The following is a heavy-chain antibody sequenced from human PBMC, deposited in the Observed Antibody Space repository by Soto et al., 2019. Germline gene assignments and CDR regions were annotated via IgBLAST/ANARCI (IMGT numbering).Heavy chain of an antibody. CDR2: INWNGGST. Sequence: PGGSLRLSCAASGFTFDDYGMSWVRQAPGKGLEWVSGINWNGGSTGYADSVKGRFTISRDNAKNSLYLQMNSLRAEDTASYHCARILGSGSSVWGKGTTVTVSS. CDR3: ARILGSGSSV. J-gene: IGHJ6*04. V-gene: IGHV3-20*01. CDR1: GFTFDDYG. D-gene: IGHD3-10*01.